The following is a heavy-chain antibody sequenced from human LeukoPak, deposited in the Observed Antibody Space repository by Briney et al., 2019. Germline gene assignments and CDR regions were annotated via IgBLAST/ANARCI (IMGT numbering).Heavy chain of an antibody. D-gene: IGHD2-2*01. CDR2: INHSGST. V-gene: IGHV4-34*01. CDR3: ARHIVVVPAATPSPNYQESGMDV. J-gene: IGHJ6*02. Sequence: GSLRLSCAASGFTFSSYAMSWVRQPPGKGLEWIGEINHSGSTNYNPSLKSRVTISVDTSKNQFSLKLSSVTAADTAVYYCARHIVVVPAATPSPNYQESGMDVWGQGTTVTVSS. CDR1: GFTFSSYA.